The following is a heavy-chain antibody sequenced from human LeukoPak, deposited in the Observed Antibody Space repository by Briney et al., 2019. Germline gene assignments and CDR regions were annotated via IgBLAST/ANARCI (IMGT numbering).Heavy chain of an antibody. CDR2: VKQDGSEK. CDR3: ARDRPRGYSYGTVVDY. Sequence: GGSLRLSCAASGFTFSSYWMSWVRQAPGKGLEWVANVKQDGSEKYYVDSVKGRFTISRDNAKNSLYLQMNSLRAEDTAVYYCARDRPRGYSYGTVVDYWGQGTLVTVSS. D-gene: IGHD5-18*01. V-gene: IGHV3-7*01. J-gene: IGHJ4*02. CDR1: GFTFSSYW.